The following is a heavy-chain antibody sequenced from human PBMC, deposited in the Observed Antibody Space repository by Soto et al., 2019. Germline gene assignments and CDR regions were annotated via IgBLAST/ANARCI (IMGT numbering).Heavy chain of an antibody. J-gene: IGHJ4*02. CDR3: ARVIMSSYSENYTPRYYFDY. V-gene: IGHV4-59*01. Sequence: SETLSLTCTVSGGSINNYYWGWIRQPPGKGLGWIGYISYSGNTNQNPSLQSRVTMSVVTSKNQFSLKVNSVTAADTAIYYCARVIMSSYSENYTPRYYFDYCGRGTLVTVSS. CDR1: GGSINNYY. CDR2: ISYSGNT. D-gene: IGHD1-26*01.